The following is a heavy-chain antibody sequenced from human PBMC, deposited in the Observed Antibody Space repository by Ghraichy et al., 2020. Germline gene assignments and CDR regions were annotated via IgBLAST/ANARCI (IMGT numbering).Heavy chain of an antibody. J-gene: IGHJ4*02. Sequence: GGSLRLSCAASGFTFSSYWMHWVRQAPGKGLVWVSRINSDGSSTSYADSVKGRFTISRDNAKNTLYLQMNSLRAEDTAVYYCARDMTYDSSGYYVGKPKGYLDYWGQGTLVTVSS. CDR1: GFTFSSYW. CDR3: ARDMTYDSSGYYVGKPKGYLDY. V-gene: IGHV3-74*01. D-gene: IGHD3-22*01. CDR2: INSDGSST.